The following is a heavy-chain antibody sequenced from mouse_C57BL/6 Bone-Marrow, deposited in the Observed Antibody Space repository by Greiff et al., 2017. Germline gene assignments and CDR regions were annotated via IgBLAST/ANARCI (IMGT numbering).Heavy chain of an antibody. J-gene: IGHJ1*03. CDR2: IDPSDSYT. CDR3: APYYGSSYWYFDV. V-gene: IGHV1-69*01. CDR1: GYTFTSYW. Sequence: QVQLQQPGAELVMPGASVKLSCKASGYTFTSYWMHWVKQRPGQGLEWIGGIDPSDSYTNYNQKFKGKSTLTVDKSSSTAYMHLSSLTSEDSAVYCCAPYYGSSYWYFDVWGTGTTVTVSS. D-gene: IGHD1-1*01.